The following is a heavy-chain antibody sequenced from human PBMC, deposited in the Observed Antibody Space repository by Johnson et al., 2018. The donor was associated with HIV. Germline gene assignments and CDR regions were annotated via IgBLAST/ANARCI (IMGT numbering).Heavy chain of an antibody. CDR1: GFTFSSYA. J-gene: IGHJ3*02. CDR3: AKDGPVLRYFGWSDAFDI. V-gene: IGHV3-30-3*01. D-gene: IGHD3-9*01. CDR2: ISYDGSNK. Sequence: QMQLVESGGGVVQPGRSLRLSCAASGFTFSSYAMHWVRQAPGKGLEWVAVISYDGSNKYYADSVKGRFTISRDNSKNTLYLQMNSRGAEDTAVYYCAKDGPVLRYFGWSDAFDIWGQGTMVTVSS.